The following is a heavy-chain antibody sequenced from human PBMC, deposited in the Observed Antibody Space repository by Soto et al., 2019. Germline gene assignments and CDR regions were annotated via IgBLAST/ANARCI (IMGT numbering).Heavy chain of an antibody. V-gene: IGHV4-39*01. Sequence: SETLSLTCTVSGGSISSSSYYWGWIRQPPGKGLEWIGSIYYSGSTYYNPSLKSRVTISVDTSKNQFSLKLSSVTAADTAVYYCARLTPQWPYLDYWGQGTLVTVSS. CDR1: GGSISSSSYY. CDR2: IYYSGST. J-gene: IGHJ4*02. CDR3: ARLTPQWPYLDY. D-gene: IGHD6-19*01.